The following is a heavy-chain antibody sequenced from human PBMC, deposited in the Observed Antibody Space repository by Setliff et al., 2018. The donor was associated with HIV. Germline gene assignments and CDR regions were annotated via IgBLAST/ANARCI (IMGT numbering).Heavy chain of an antibody. CDR2: IRDKARRYTT. D-gene: IGHD3-16*01. CDR1: GFTLSDYY. CDR3: ARDDLGVEDAFDI. Sequence: LSLSCAASGFTLSDYYIDWVRQAPGKGLEWIGRIRDKARRYTTEYVASVKGRFSISIDETMNTLFLQMNSLKTEDTAVYYCARDDLGVEDAFDIWGQGTMVTVSS. J-gene: IGHJ3*02. V-gene: IGHV3-72*01.